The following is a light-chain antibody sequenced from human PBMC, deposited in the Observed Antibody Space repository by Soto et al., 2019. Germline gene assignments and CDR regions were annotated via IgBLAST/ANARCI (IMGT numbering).Light chain of an antibody. V-gene: IGKV3-20*01. Sequence: IVLTQSPGTLYLSPEERATLSCRASHSVSSSYLAWYHQKPVQAPRLLIYGASSRATGIPDRFSGSGSGTDFTLTISRLEPEDFAVYYCQQYGSSPPTFGQGTRLEI. J-gene: IGKJ5*01. CDR1: HSVSSSY. CDR2: GAS. CDR3: QQYGSSPPT.